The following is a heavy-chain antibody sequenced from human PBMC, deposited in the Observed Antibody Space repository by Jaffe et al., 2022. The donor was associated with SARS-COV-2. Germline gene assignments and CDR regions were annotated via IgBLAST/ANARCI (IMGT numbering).Heavy chain of an antibody. J-gene: IGHJ4*02. CDR3: ASGYCSGGSCYSGNDY. CDR2: ISYDGSNK. CDR1: GFTFSSYA. V-gene: IGHV3-30-3*01. D-gene: IGHD2-15*01. Sequence: QVQLVESGGGVVQPGRSLRLSCAASGFTFSSYAMHWVRQAPGKGLEWVAVISYDGSNKYYADSVKGRFTISRDNSKNTLYLQMNSLRAEDTAVYYCASGYCSGGSCYSGNDYWGQGTLVTVSS.